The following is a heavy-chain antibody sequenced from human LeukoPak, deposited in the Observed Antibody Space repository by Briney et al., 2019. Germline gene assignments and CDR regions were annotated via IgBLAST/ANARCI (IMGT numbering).Heavy chain of an antibody. J-gene: IGHJ6*02. V-gene: IGHV3-73*01. Sequence: VGSLRLSCAASGFSFSASAVHWVRQASGKGLEWVGRIKNEADNYATAYTASVKGRFTISRDDSKNTAYLQMNSLKTEDTAVYYCTRLGIAGRRNYYGMDVWGQGTTVTVSS. CDR2: IKNEADNYAT. CDR1: GFSFSASA. CDR3: TRLGIAGRRNYYGMDV. D-gene: IGHD6-6*01.